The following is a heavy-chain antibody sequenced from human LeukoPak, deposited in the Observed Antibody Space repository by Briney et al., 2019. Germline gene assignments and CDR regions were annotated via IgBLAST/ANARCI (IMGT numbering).Heavy chain of an antibody. CDR3: ARGTDSSPGIDY. J-gene: IGHJ4*02. CDR2: INQDGTEK. D-gene: IGHD6-6*01. V-gene: IGHV3-7*01. Sequence: GGSLRLSCAASGFTFSRYWMTWVRQAPGKGLEWVANINQDGTEKYYVDSVKGRFTISRDNGKSSLYLQMNSLRAEDTAIYYCARGTDSSPGIDYWGQGTLVTVSS. CDR1: GFTFSRYW.